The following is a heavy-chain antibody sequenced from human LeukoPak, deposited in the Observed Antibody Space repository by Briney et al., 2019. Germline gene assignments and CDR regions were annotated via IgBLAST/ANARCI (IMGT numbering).Heavy chain of an antibody. CDR2: IYYSGST. Sequence: SETLSLTCTVSGGSISSYYWSWIRQPPGKGLEWIGHIYYSGSTNYNPSLKSRVTISVDTSKNQFSLKLSSVTAADTAVYYCARSRGYSPKYYYDSSGYYYWFDPWGQGTLVTVSS. V-gene: IGHV4-59*01. D-gene: IGHD3-22*01. J-gene: IGHJ5*02. CDR1: GGSISSYY. CDR3: ARSRGYSPKYYYDSSGYYYWFDP.